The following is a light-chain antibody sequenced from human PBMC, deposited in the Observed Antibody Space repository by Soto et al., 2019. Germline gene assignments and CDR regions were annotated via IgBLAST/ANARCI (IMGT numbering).Light chain of an antibody. V-gene: IGKV3-20*01. CDR1: QTFSSRY. J-gene: IGKJ1*01. CDR2: GAY. Sequence: VLTQYPFCLSWPQAHRPTLPCKSTQTFSSRYLAWYQQKPGQAPRLLIYGAYRRANGIPDRFSGSGSGTDFTLTISRLEPEDSAVYYCQKYGSSHPGTFGQGTKVDIK. CDR3: QKYGSSHPGT.